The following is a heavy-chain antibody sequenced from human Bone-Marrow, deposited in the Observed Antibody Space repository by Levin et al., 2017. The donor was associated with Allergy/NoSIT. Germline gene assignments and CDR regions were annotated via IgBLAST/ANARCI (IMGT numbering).Heavy chain of an antibody. Sequence: KDGESLKISCKASGYNFINYWIGWVRQVPGKGLEWMGIVYPGDSDTRYSPSLGGHVIISADRSTNTAYLHWDSLRPSDTAIYYCARQRTELVWVGEPFDLWGQGTLVTVSS. CDR2: VYPGDSDT. J-gene: IGHJ4*02. V-gene: IGHV5-51*01. D-gene: IGHD3-10*01. CDR3: ARQRTELVWVGEPFDL. CDR1: GYNFINYW.